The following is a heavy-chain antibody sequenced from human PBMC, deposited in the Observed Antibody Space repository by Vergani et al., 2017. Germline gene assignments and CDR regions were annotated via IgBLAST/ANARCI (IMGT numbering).Heavy chain of an antibody. V-gene: IGHV4-59*01. Sequence: QVQLQESGPGLVKPSETLSLTCTVSGGSISSYYWSWIRQPPGKGLEWIGYIYYSGSTNYNPSLKSRVTISVDTSKNQFSLKLSSVTAADTAVYYCATNYCSSTSCAYYYYYYMDVWGKGTTVTVSS. CDR3: ATNYCSSTSCAYYYYYYMDV. D-gene: IGHD2-2*01. CDR1: GGSISSYY. CDR2: IYYSGST. J-gene: IGHJ6*03.